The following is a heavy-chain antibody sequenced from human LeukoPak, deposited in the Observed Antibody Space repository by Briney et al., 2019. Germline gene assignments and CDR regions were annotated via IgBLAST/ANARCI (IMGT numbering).Heavy chain of an antibody. Sequence: PGGSLRLSCAASGFTFSSYGMHWVRQAPGKGLEWVAVISYDGSNKYYADSVKGRFTISRDNSKNSLFLQMNSLTTEDTAFYYCAKDIHDRGYADYWGQGTLVTVS. CDR1: GFTFSSYG. CDR3: AKDIHDRGYADY. V-gene: IGHV3-30*18. CDR2: ISYDGSNK. D-gene: IGHD3-22*01. J-gene: IGHJ4*02.